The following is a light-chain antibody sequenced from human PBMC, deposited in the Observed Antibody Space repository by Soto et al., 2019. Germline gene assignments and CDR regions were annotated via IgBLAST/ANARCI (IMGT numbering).Light chain of an antibody. CDR1: SSDVGGYND. Sequence: QSVLTQPPSASGSPGQSVTISCTGTSSDVGGYNDVSWYQQHPGKAPQLMIYEVSKRPSGVPDSFSGSKSGNTASLTVSGLQAEDEADYYCSSYAGSKVFGGGTKRTVL. V-gene: IGLV2-8*01. CDR2: EVS. CDR3: SSYAGSKV. J-gene: IGLJ2*01.